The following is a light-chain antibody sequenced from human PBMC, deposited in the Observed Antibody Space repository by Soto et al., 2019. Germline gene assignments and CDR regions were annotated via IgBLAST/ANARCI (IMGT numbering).Light chain of an antibody. Sequence: EIVMTQSPATLAVSPGERATLSCRASQSVSSNLAWYQQKPGQAPRLLIYGASTRATGIPARFSGSGSGTEFALTISLLQSEDFAFYYWQQYNNWTAFGQGTKLEIK. J-gene: IGKJ2*01. CDR3: QQYNNWTA. CDR1: QSVSSN. V-gene: IGKV3-15*01. CDR2: GAS.